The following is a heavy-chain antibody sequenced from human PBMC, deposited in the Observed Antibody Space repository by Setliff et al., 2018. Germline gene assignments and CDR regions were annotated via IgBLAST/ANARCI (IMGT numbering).Heavy chain of an antibody. D-gene: IGHD2-21*01. CDR1: GYTFSSYG. Sequence: ASVKVSCKASGYTFSSYGVHWVRQAPGQRLEWMGWINAANGNTKYSQKFQGRVTITRXXXAXXXYXXXXSLXXXDTAVFYCASADVVVAPWGQGTLVTVSS. V-gene: IGHV1-3*01. J-gene: IGHJ4*02. CDR3: ASADVVVAP. CDR2: INAANGNT.